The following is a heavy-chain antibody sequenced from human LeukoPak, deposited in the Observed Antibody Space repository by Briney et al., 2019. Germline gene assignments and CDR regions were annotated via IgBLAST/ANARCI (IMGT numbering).Heavy chain of an antibody. CDR2: IYYSGST. D-gene: IGHD6-19*01. Sequence: SETLSLTCTVSGGSISSSSYYWGWIRQPPGKGLEWIGSIYYSGSTYYNPSLKSRVTISVDTSKNQFSLKLSSVTAADTAVYYCARELAVAGTSYYYYYGMDVWGQGTTVTVSS. CDR3: ARELAVAGTSYYYYYGMDV. CDR1: GGSISSSSYY. J-gene: IGHJ6*02. V-gene: IGHV4-39*02.